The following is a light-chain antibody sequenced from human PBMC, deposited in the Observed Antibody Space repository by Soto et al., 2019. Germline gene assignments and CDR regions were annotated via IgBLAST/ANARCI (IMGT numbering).Light chain of an antibody. J-gene: IGLJ1*01. V-gene: IGLV1-44*01. Sequence: QLVLTQPPSASGTPGQRVTISCSGSSSKIGRNSVSWYQQLPGTAPKLLIYNNNRRPSGVPDRFSGSKSGTSASLAISGLQSEDEADYYCASWDDSLNAHDFGTGTKLTVL. CDR1: SSKIGRNS. CDR2: NNN. CDR3: ASWDDSLNAHD.